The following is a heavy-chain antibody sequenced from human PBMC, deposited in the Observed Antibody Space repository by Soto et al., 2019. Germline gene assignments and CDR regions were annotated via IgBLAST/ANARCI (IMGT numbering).Heavy chain of an antibody. CDR2: ISDDGGNE. V-gene: IGHV3-30*03. D-gene: IGHD2-2*01. CDR1: GFTFSSYG. Sequence: GGSLRLSCAASGFTFSSYGMHWVRQAPGKGLEWVAVISDDGGNEYYADSVKGRLTISRDNSKNTLYLQMDSLRAEDTAIYSCARNTIPHPRYCGQGTLVTACS. J-gene: IGHJ4*02. CDR3: ARNTIPHPRY.